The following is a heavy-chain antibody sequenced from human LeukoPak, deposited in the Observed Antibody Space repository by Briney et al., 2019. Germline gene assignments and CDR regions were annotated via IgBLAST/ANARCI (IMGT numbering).Heavy chain of an antibody. CDR3: ARHTYYGTDY. Sequence: SETLSLTCTVSGDSISSTSYYWGWIRQPPGKGLEWIGYIYYSGSTNYNPSLKSRVTISVDTSKNQFSLKLSSVTAADTAVYYCARHTYYGTDYWGQGTLVTVSS. V-gene: IGHV4-61*05. J-gene: IGHJ4*02. CDR1: GDSISSTSYY. D-gene: IGHD3-10*01. CDR2: IYYSGST.